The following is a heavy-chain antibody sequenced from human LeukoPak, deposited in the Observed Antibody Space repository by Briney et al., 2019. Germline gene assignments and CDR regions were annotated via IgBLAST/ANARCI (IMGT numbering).Heavy chain of an antibody. V-gene: IGHV3-30*03. Sequence: DSVKGRFIISRDNSKNTLYLQMNSLRAEDTAVYYCAIFKAEYYFDYWGQGTLVTVSS. CDR3: AIFKAEYYFDY. J-gene: IGHJ4*02. D-gene: IGHD3-10*01.